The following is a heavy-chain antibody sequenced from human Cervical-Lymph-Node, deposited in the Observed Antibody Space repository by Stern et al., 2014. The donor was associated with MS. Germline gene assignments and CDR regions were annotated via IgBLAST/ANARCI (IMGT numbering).Heavy chain of an antibody. CDR3: ARMKTGLRENRGFDF. Sequence: EQLQESGPGLVKPSETLSLTCTVSGDSINRGDFHWSWVRQSPGKGLEWIGYIYYSGTNYNKPSLKSRVTMSIDTSTNQFSLNLASVTAADTALYFCARMKTGLRENRGFDFWGQGTQVTVSS. D-gene: IGHD1-14*01. V-gene: IGHV4-30-4*01. J-gene: IGHJ4*02. CDR1: GDSINRGDFH. CDR2: IYYSGTN.